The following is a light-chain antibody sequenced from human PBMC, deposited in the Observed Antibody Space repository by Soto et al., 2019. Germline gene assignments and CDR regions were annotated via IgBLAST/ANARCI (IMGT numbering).Light chain of an antibody. CDR1: NSNIGSNT. J-gene: IGLJ1*01. CDR2: YDN. V-gene: IGLV1-44*01. Sequence: QSVLTQPPSASGTPGQRVTISCSGSNSNIGSNTVNWYQQLPGTAPKLLIYYDNLRPSGVPDRISGSKSGTSASLAISGLQSDDEADYYCAAWEDSLNVRVFGTGTKLTVL. CDR3: AAWEDSLNVRV.